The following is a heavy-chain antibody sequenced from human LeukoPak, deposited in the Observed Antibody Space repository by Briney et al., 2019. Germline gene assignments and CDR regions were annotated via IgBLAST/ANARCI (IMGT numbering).Heavy chain of an antibody. CDR1: GYTFTGNY. D-gene: IGHD3-16*01. CDR3: ARERGSLGYYYGMDI. V-gene: IGHV1-2*02. Sequence: GASLKVSCKASGYTFTGNYIHWVRQAPGQGLEWMGWINPTSGATNYAPNFQGRVTMTRDTSITTAYVELSSLRSDDTAVYYCARERGSLGYYYGMDIWGQGTTVTVSS. J-gene: IGHJ6*02. CDR2: INPTSGAT.